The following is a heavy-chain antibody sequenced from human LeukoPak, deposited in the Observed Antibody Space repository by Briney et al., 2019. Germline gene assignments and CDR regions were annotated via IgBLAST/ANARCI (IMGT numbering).Heavy chain of an antibody. V-gene: IGHV3-48*04. D-gene: IGHD1-26*01. CDR2: ISSSNSTI. J-gene: IGHJ6*02. Sequence: GGSLRLSCAASGFTFSSYSMNWVRQAPGKGLEWVSYISSSNSTIYYADSVKGRFTISRDNAKNSLYLQMNSLRAEDTAVYYCASGRRSLVDYGMDVWGQGTTVTVSS. CDR3: ASGRRSLVDYGMDV. CDR1: GFTFSSYS.